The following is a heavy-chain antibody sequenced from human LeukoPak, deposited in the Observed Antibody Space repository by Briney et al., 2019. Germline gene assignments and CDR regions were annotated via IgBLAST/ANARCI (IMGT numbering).Heavy chain of an antibody. CDR1: GYTFTCYY. CDR2: INPSGGST. Sequence: ASVKVSCKASGYTFTCYYMHWVRQAPGQGLEWMGIINPSGGSTSYAQKFQGRVTMTRDTSTSTVYMELSSLRSEDTAVYYCVRDQLREGAFDIWGQGTMVTVSS. CDR3: VRDQLREGAFDI. J-gene: IGHJ3*02. D-gene: IGHD5-24*01. V-gene: IGHV1-46*01.